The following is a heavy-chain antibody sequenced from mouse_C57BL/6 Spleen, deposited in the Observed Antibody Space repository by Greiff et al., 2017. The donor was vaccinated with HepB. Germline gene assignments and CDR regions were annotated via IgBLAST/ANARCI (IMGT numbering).Heavy chain of an antibody. Sequence: VQLQQSGPELVKPGASVKISCKASGYAFSSSWMNWVKQRPGKGLEWIGRIYPGDGDTNYNGKFKGKATLTADKSSSTAYMQLSSLTSEDSAVYFCARWGYYGSSLWYFDYWGKGTTLTVSS. CDR1: GYAFSSSW. J-gene: IGHJ2*01. CDR3: ARWGYYGSSLWYFDY. D-gene: IGHD1-1*01. CDR2: IYPGDGDT. V-gene: IGHV1-82*01.